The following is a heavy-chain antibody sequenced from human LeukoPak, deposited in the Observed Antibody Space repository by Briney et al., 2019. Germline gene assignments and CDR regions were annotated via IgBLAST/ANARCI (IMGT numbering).Heavy chain of an antibody. CDR3: ARARGIADYFDY. Sequence: ASVKVSCKASGYTFTSYYMHWVRQAPGQGLEWMGIINPSGGSTSYAQKFQGRVTMTRDMSTSTVYMELSSLRSEDTAVYYCARARGIADYFDYWGQGTLVTVSS. V-gene: IGHV1-46*01. CDR2: INPSGGST. CDR1: GYTFTSYY. J-gene: IGHJ4*02. D-gene: IGHD6-13*01.